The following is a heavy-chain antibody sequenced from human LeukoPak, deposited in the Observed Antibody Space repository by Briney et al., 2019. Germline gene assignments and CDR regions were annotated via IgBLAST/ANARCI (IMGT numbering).Heavy chain of an antibody. CDR3: ARLNVVAGSLVDP. J-gene: IGHJ5*02. Sequence: PSETLSLTCTVSGGSISSSSYYWGWIRQPPGRGLEWVGSIYYSGRTYFNPSLESRVTILVDTSKNQISLKLSSVTAADTAVYYCARLNVVAGSLVDPWGQGTLVTVSS. CDR1: GGSISSSSYY. D-gene: IGHD6-19*01. CDR2: IYYSGRT. V-gene: IGHV4-39*01.